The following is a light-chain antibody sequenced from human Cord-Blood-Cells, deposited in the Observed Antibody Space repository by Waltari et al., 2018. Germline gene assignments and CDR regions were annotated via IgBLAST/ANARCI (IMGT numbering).Light chain of an antibody. CDR3: NSRDSSGTVV. J-gene: IGLJ2*01. V-gene: IGLV3-19*01. CDR1: SLRSYY. Sequence: SSELTQDPAVSVALGQTVRIKCQGASLRSYYARWYQQKPGQAPVLVIYGKNNRPSGIPDRFSGSSSGNTASLTITGAQAEDEADYYCNSRDSSGTVVFGGGTKLTVL. CDR2: GKN.